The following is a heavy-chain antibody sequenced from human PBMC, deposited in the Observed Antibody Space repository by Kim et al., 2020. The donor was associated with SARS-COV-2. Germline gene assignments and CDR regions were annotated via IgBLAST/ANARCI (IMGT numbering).Heavy chain of an antibody. D-gene: IGHD1-26*01. CDR3: ASGSRHVGYYFDY. Sequence: GGSLRLSCAASGFVFSIYSMHWVRQAPGKGLEWVAYISTSSSSTYYTDSVKGRSTISRDNARNSLYLQMNSLRDEDTAVYYCASGSRHVGYYFDYWGQGTLVTVSP. V-gene: IGHV3-48*02. J-gene: IGHJ4*02. CDR2: ISTSSSST. CDR1: GFVFSIYS.